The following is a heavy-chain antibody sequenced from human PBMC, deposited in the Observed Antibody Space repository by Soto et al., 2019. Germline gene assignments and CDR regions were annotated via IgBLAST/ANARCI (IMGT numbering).Heavy chain of an antibody. J-gene: IGHJ6*02. Sequence: QVQLVESGGGVVQPGRSLRLSCAASGFTFSSYAMHWVRQAPGKGLEWVAVISYDGSNKYYADSVKGRFTISRDNSKNTLYLQMNSLRAEDTAVYYCHGSGRTMSDYYYYGMGVWGQGTTVTVSS. D-gene: IGHD3-10*01. CDR3: HGSGRTMSDYYYYGMGV. CDR2: ISYDGSNK. V-gene: IGHV3-30-3*01. CDR1: GFTFSSYA.